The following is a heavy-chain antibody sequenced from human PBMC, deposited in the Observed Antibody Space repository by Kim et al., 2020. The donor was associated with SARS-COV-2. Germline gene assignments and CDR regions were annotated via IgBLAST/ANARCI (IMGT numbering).Heavy chain of an antibody. CDR3: ARGRVVPAVRGYFQH. J-gene: IGHJ1*01. D-gene: IGHD2-2*01. V-gene: IGHV4-34*01. Sequence: PSLKRRVTISVDTSKTQFSLKLSSVTAADTAVYYCARGRVVPAVRGYFQHWGQGTLVTVSS.